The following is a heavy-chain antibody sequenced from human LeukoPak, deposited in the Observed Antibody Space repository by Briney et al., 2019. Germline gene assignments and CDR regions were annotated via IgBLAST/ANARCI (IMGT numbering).Heavy chain of an antibody. D-gene: IGHD3-22*01. CDR3: ARSRGGYSAEFDY. CDR1: GFTFSSHA. Sequence: GGSLRLSCAASGFTFSSHAMSWVRQAPGKGLEWVSAISISGGSTYYADSVKGRFTISRDNSKNTLYLQMNSLRPEDTAVYYCARSRGGYSAEFDYWGQGTLVTVSS. CDR2: ISISGGST. V-gene: IGHV3-23*01. J-gene: IGHJ4*02.